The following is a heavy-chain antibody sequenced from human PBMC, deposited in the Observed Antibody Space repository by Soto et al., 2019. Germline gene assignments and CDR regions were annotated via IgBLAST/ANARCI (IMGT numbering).Heavy chain of an antibody. V-gene: IGHV1-18*04. Sequence: ASVKVSCKASGYTFTSYGISWVRQAPVQGLEWMGGISAKKGNTKYAQKFQGRVTMTTDTSTSTAYMELRSLRSDDTAVYYCARDLLSPDLYFHGMDVWGQGTTVTVSS. CDR3: ARDLLSPDLYFHGMDV. J-gene: IGHJ6*02. CDR2: ISAKKGNT. D-gene: IGHD2-15*01. CDR1: GYTFTSYG.